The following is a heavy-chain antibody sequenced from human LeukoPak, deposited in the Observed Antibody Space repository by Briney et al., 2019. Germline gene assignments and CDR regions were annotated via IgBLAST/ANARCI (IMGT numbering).Heavy chain of an antibody. D-gene: IGHD6-19*01. J-gene: IGHJ2*01. CDR1: GGSFRSYQ. CDR3: ARGATSSGYRYFDL. CDR2: IYHSGST. V-gene: IGHV4-59*01. Sequence: SETLSLTCSVSGGSFRSYQWSWIRQPPGKGLEWIGYIYHSGSTTYNPSLERRVTMSVDTSKKQFSLRLSSMIAADTAVYYCARGATSSGYRYFDLWGRGTLVTVSS.